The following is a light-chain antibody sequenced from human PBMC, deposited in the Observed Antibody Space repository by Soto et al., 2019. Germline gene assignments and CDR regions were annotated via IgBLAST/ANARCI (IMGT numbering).Light chain of an antibody. V-gene: IGKV3-20*01. CDR1: QSVSSSY. Sequence: EIVLTQSPGTLSLSPGERATLSCRASQSVSSSYLAWYQQKPGHAPRLLIYGASSRATGIPDRFSGSGSGTDFTLTISRLEPEDFAVYYCQQYGSSSLTFGGGTKVDIK. CDR2: GAS. J-gene: IGKJ4*01. CDR3: QQYGSSSLT.